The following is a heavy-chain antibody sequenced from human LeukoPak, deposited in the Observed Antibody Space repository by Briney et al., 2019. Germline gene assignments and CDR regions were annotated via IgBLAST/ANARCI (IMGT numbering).Heavy chain of an antibody. D-gene: IGHD4-17*01. CDR3: ARGDYGETDY. CDR1: GGSISRGDYY. V-gene: IGHV4-30-4*01. Sequence: PSETLSLTCTVSGGSISRGDYYWSWIRQPPGKGLEWIGYIYYSGSTYHNPSLKSRVTISVDTSKNQFSLKLSSVTAADTAVYYCARGDYGETDYWGQGTLVTVSS. J-gene: IGHJ4*02. CDR2: IYYSGST.